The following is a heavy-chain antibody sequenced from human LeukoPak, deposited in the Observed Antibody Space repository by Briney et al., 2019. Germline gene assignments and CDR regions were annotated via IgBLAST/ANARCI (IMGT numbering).Heavy chain of an antibody. Sequence: PLETLSLTCTVSGGFISSYYWSWIRQPAGKGLEWIGRIYTSGSTNYNPSLKSRVTMSVDTSKNQFSLKLSSVTAADTAVYYCAREERGAIEQQLVFHLINAFDIWGQGTMVTVSS. D-gene: IGHD6-13*01. V-gene: IGHV4-4*07. CDR2: IYTSGST. J-gene: IGHJ3*02. CDR1: GGFISSYY. CDR3: AREERGAIEQQLVFHLINAFDI.